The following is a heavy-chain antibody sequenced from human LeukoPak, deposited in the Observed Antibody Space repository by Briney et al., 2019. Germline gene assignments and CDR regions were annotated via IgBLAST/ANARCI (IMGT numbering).Heavy chain of an antibody. CDR3: ARMSWLLDY. D-gene: IGHD5-12*01. Sequence: GGSLRLSCAASGLTFSSYEMNWVRQAPGKGLEWVSYISSSGSTIYYADSVKGRFTISRDNAKNSLYLQTNSLRAEDTAVYYCARMSWLLDYWGQGTLVTVSS. CDR2: ISSSGSTI. V-gene: IGHV3-48*03. J-gene: IGHJ4*02. CDR1: GLTFSSYE.